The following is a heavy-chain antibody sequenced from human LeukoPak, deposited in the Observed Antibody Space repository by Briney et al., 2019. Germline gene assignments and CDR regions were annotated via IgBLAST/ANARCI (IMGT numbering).Heavy chain of an antibody. CDR3: ARDQGNYYFDY. D-gene: IGHD3-10*01. CDR2: IQHDGGHK. Sequence: GGSLRLSCAAAGFTFSKHDMHWVRQAPGKGLDWVAFIQHDGGHKNYADSVKGRFTISRDNSKNTLYLQMNSLRAEDTAVYYCARDQGNYYFDYWGQGTLVTVSS. V-gene: IGHV3-30*02. J-gene: IGHJ4*02. CDR1: GFTFSKHD.